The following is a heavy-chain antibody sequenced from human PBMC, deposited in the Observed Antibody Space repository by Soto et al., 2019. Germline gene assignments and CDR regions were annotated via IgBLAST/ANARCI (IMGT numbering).Heavy chain of an antibody. CDR3: ARDRIAARPGSDY. V-gene: IGHV1-2*02. J-gene: IGHJ4*02. D-gene: IGHD6-6*01. Sequence: ASVKVSCKASGYTFTGYYMHWVRQAPGQGLEWMGWINPNSGGTNYAQKFQGRVAMTRDTSISTAYMELSRLRSDDTAVYYCARDRIAARPGSDYWGQGTLVTVSS. CDR2: INPNSGGT. CDR1: GYTFTGYY.